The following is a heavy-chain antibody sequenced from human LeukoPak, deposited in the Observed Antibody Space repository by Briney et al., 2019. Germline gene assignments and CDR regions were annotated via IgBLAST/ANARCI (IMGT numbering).Heavy chain of an antibody. CDR1: GFTFSSYA. V-gene: IGHV3-23*01. Sequence: GGSLRLSCTASGFTFSSYAMTWVRQAPGKGLERVSTIRSSGDNTYYTDSVWGRFTVSRDNSKNTLYLQMNSLRAEDTAVYYCAKFDEDGGYFDYWGQGTLVTVSS. CDR3: AKFDEDGGYFDY. D-gene: IGHD3-16*01. J-gene: IGHJ4*02. CDR2: IRSSGDNT.